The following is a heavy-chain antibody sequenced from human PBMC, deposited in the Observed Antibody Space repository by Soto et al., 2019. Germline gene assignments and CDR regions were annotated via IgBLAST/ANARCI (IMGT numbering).Heavy chain of an antibody. Sequence: EGQLVESGGGLVQPGGSLRLSCGASGFSFSSYSISWVRQAPGKGLEWVANINHAGSEKYYVGSVKGRFTMYRDNAKNSAYLQVTSLGVEDTAVYYCARELVRTGWYFDLWGPGTLVTVSS. D-gene: IGHD3-9*01. CDR3: ARELVRTGWYFDL. CDR2: INHAGSEK. V-gene: IGHV3-7*01. J-gene: IGHJ2*01. CDR1: GFSFSSYS.